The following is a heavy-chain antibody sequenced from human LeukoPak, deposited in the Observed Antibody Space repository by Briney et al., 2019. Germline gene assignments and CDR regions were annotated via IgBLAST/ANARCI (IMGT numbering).Heavy chain of an antibody. J-gene: IGHJ3*01. CDR2: IYHTGST. CDR3: ARGMWFDTLFSAFDV. V-gene: IGHV4-4*02. CDR1: GDSITSRNW. Sequence: SETLSLTCSVSGDSITSRNWWTLVRQTPEKGLEGIGEIYHTGSTNYNPSVEGRVTISIDKSKNQFSLMLNSVTAADTALYYCARGMWFDTLFSAFDVWGQGTMVSVSS. D-gene: IGHD3-10*01.